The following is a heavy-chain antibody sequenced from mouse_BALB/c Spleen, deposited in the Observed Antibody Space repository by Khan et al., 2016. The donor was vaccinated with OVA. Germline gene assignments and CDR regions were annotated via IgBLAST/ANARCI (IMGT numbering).Heavy chain of an antibody. CDR2: INPYNDGT. V-gene: IGHV1S136*01. Sequence: EVQLQESGPELVKPGASVKMSCKASGYTFTSYVMHWVKLKPGQGLEWIGYINPYNDGTKYNEKFKGKATLTSDKSSSTSYMELSSLTSEDSAVYYCTSSTYYGNPYAMDYWGQGTSVTVAS. CDR3: TSSTYYGNPYAMDY. CDR1: GYTFTSYV. J-gene: IGHJ4*01. D-gene: IGHD2-10*01.